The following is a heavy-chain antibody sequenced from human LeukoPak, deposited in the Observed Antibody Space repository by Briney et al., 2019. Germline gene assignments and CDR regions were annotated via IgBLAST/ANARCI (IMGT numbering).Heavy chain of an antibody. D-gene: IGHD2-2*01. J-gene: IGHJ4*02. CDR3: ARLGIGVVPSAMLGDYYFDY. CDR1: GGSISSYY. CDR2: IYYSGST. V-gene: IGHV4-59*08. Sequence: ATLSLTCTVSGGSISSYYWSWIRQPPGKGLEWIGYIYYSGSTKYNPSLKSRVAISVDTSKNQFSLKLTSVTAADTAVYYCARLGIGVVPSAMLGDYYFDYWGQGTLVTVSS.